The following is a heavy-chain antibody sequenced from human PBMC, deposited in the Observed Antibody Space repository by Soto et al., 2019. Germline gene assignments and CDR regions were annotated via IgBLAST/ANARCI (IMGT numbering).Heavy chain of an antibody. CDR1: GFTFSSYD. CDR2: ISSAGDT. J-gene: IGHJ6*04. V-gene: IGHV3-13*01. D-gene: IGHD3-10*01. CDR3: VRDRITMVRGDYYGMDV. Sequence: PGGSLRLSCAAAGFTFSSYDMHWVRQGTGKGLEWVSAISSAGDTYYTGSVKGRFTISRENAKNSLFLQMNSLRAEDTAVYYCVRDRITMVRGDYYGMDVWGKGTTVTVSS.